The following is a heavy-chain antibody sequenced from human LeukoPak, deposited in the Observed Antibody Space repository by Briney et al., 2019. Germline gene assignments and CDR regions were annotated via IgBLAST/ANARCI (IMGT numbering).Heavy chain of an antibody. V-gene: IGHV5-51*01. CDR2: IYPGDSET. J-gene: IGHJ3*01. D-gene: IGHD2-21*02. CDR1: GHSFTSYW. CDR3: ANLIGGDFAFDV. Sequence: ESLKISCEGSGHSFTSYWIGWVRQMPGKGLEWMGTIYPGDSETRYSPSFQGQVTISVDKFISTAYLQWSSLKASDTAMYYCANLIGGDFAFDVWGQGTMVTVSS.